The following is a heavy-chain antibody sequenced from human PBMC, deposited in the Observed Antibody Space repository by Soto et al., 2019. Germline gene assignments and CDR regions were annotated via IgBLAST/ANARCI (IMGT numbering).Heavy chain of an antibody. D-gene: IGHD6-6*01. CDR3: ARNESSNIYGMEV. CDR2: ISSSSFSI. J-gene: IGHJ6*02. CDR1: GFTFSSYS. V-gene: IGHV3-21*02. Sequence: EVQLVESGGGLVKPGGSLRLSCAASGFTFSSYSMNWVRQAPGKGLEWVSSISSSSFSINYADSVKGRFSISRDNAQNSLPLQMTNLSAEATPVSYCARNESSNIYGMEVWGQGTTVTVSS.